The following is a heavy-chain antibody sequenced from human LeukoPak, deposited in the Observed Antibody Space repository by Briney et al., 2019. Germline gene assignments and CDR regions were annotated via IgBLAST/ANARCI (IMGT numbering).Heavy chain of an antibody. D-gene: IGHD3-22*01. V-gene: IGHV3-15*01. CDR1: GFTFSNAW. Sequence: PGGSLRLSCAASGFTFSNAWMSWVRQAPGKGLEWVGRIKSKTDGGTTDYAAPVKGRFTISRDDSKNTLYLQMNSLKTEDTAVYYCTTDLYYDSSGYRKRIDYWGRGTLVTVSS. CDR2: IKSKTDGGTT. CDR3: TTDLYYDSSGYRKRIDY. J-gene: IGHJ4*02.